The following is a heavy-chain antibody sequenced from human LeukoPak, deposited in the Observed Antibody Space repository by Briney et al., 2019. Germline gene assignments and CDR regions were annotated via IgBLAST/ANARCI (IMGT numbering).Heavy chain of an antibody. J-gene: IGHJ5*02. CDR3: ARVPHGSIAAAGPVFGWFDP. CDR2: INHSGST. V-gene: IGHV4-34*01. Sequence: SETLSLTCAVYGGSFSGYYWSWIRQPPGKGLEWIGEINHSGSTNYNPSLKSRVTISVDTSKNQFSLKLSSVTAADTAVYYCARVPHGSIAAAGPVFGWFDPWGQGTLVTVSS. D-gene: IGHD6-13*01. CDR1: GGSFSGYY.